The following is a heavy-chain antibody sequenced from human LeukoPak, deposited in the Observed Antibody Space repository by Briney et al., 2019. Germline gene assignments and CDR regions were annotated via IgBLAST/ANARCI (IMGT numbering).Heavy chain of an antibody. CDR1: GWSFSGYY. J-gene: IGHJ4*02. V-gene: IGHV4-34*01. CDR2: INHSGST. CDR3: AGRGYSGYVGSPIRV. D-gene: IGHD5-12*01. Sequence: PSETLTLTCAAYGWSFSGYYMSWIRQPPGKGLEWIGEINHSGSTNYNPYPKSRVTISVDTSKNQTSLKLSSVTAADTAVYYCAGRGYSGYVGSPIRVWGQGTLVTVSS.